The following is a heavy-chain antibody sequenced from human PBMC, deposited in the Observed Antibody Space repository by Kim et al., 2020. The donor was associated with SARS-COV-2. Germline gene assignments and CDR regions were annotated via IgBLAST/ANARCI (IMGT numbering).Heavy chain of an antibody. D-gene: IGHD5-18*01. Sequence: GGSLRLSCAASGFTFSSYAMSWVRQAPGKGLEWVSAISGSGGSTYYADPVKGRFTISRDNSKNTLYLQMNSLRAEDTAVYYCAKVGGYSYGPDRMDVWGQGTTVTVSS. J-gene: IGHJ6*02. CDR2: ISGSGGST. CDR3: AKVGGYSYGPDRMDV. V-gene: IGHV3-23*01. CDR1: GFTFSSYA.